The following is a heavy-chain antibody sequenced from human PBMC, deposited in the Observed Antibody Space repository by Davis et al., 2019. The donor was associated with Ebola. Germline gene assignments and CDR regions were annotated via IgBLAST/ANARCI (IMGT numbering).Heavy chain of an antibody. V-gene: IGHV5-51*01. Sequence: KVSCKGFGYSFSNYWIGWVRQVPGKGLEWLGIIYPGDSDTRYSPSFRGQVTISADKSTTTAYLQWSTLKASDTAMYYCARQRGYGDYVPADAFDMWGQGTMVTVSS. CDR2: IYPGDSDT. D-gene: IGHD4-17*01. J-gene: IGHJ3*02. CDR1: GYSFSNYW. CDR3: ARQRGYGDYVPADAFDM.